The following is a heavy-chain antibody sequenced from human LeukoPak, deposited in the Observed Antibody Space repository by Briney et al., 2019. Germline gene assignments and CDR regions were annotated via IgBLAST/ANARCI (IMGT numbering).Heavy chain of an antibody. D-gene: IGHD3-10*01. CDR1: GYTFTGYY. Sequence: ASVKVSCKASGYTFTGYYMHWVQQAPGQGLEWMGWINPNSGGTNYAQKFQGRVTMTRDTSISTAYMELSRLRSDDTAVYYCARDAELLWFGELLYHNNWFDPWGQGTLVTVSS. J-gene: IGHJ5*02. CDR3: ARDAELLWFGELLYHNNWFDP. CDR2: INPNSGGT. V-gene: IGHV1-2*02.